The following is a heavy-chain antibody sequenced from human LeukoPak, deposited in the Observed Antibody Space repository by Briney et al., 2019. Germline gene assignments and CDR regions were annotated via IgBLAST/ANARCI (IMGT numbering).Heavy chain of an antibody. CDR3: AKSLGSSSENFYYYYMDV. CDR2: ISGSGGTT. D-gene: IGHD6-6*01. Sequence: GGSLRLSCAASGFTFSSYAMTWVRQAPGNGLEWVSAISGSGGTTYYADSVKGRFTISRDNSKDTLCLQMISLRGDDTAVYYCAKSLGSSSENFYYYYMDVWGKGTTVTVSS. J-gene: IGHJ6*03. CDR1: GFTFSSYA. V-gene: IGHV3-23*01.